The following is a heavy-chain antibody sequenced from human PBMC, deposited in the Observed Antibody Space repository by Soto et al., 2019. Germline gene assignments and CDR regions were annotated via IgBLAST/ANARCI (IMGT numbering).Heavy chain of an antibody. V-gene: IGHV3-21*01. CDR2: ISSSSSYI. D-gene: IGHD3-3*01. CDR3: ARASYDFWSGPSYYYGMDV. J-gene: IGHJ6*02. Sequence: GGSLRLSCAASGFTFSSYSMNWVRQAPGKGLEWVSSISSSSSYIYYADSVKGRFTISRDNAKNSLYLQMNSLRAEDTAVYYCARASYDFWSGPSYYYGMDVWGQGTTVTVSS. CDR1: GFTFSSYS.